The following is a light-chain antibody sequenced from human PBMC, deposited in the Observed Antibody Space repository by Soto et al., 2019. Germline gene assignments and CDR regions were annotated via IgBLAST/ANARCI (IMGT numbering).Light chain of an antibody. CDR3: CSYAGSVTWV. J-gene: IGLJ3*02. Sequence: QSVLTQPRSVSGSPGQSVTISCTGTSSDVGYYTYVSWYQQHPGKAPKLIIYDVTKRPSGVPDRFSGSKSGNTASLTISGLLAEDEADYYCCSYAGSVTWVFGGGTKVTVL. CDR2: DVT. V-gene: IGLV2-11*01. CDR1: SSDVGYYTY.